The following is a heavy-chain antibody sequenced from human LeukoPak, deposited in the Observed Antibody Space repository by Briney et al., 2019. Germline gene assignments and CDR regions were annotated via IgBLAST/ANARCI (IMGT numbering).Heavy chain of an antibody. Sequence: GGSLRLSCAASGFTVSSNYMSWVRQAPGRGLEWVSVIYSGGSTYYADSVKGRFTISRDNSKNTLYLQMNSLRAEDTAVYYCAKELSDIVVVVAASGGAFDIWGQGTMVTVSS. CDR2: IYSGGST. CDR3: AKELSDIVVVVAASGGAFDI. V-gene: IGHV3-53*05. D-gene: IGHD2-15*01. J-gene: IGHJ3*02. CDR1: GFTVSSNY.